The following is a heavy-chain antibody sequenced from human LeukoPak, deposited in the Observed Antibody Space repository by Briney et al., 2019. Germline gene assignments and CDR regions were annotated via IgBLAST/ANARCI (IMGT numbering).Heavy chain of an antibody. CDR3: ARAPRALGWFDP. CDR1: GYTFTSYY. Sequence: ASVKVSCKAPGYTFTSYYMHWVRQAPGQGLEWMGWINPNSGGTNYAQKFQGRVTMTRDTSISTAYMELSRLRSDDTAVYYCARAPRALGWFDPWGQGTLVTVSS. V-gene: IGHV1-2*02. CDR2: INPNSGGT. J-gene: IGHJ5*02.